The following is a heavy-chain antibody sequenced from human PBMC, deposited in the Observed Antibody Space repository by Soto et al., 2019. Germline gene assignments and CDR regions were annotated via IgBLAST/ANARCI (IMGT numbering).Heavy chain of an antibody. Sequence: EASVKVSCKASGYTFTNYGISWVRQAPREGLEWVGWINTSNDNKLYAQKLQGRLTLTTDTSTSTAYMDLTTLRSDDTAVYFCARDPGAASFDFWAQGTLVTVSS. CDR3: ARDPGAASFDF. J-gene: IGHJ4*02. D-gene: IGHD2-15*01. CDR1: GYTFTNYG. CDR2: INTSNDNK. V-gene: IGHV1-18*01.